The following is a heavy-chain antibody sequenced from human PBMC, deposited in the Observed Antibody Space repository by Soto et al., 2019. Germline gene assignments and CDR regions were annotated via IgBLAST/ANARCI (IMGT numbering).Heavy chain of an antibody. V-gene: IGHV1-18*04. Sequence: GQLVQSGAEVKKPGASVKVSCKTSGYTFSSYGISWVRQAPGQGLEWMGWISAYNGNRNYAQKFQGRVTMTTDTSTSTAYMELRSLRSDDTAVYYCAAMATFDYWGQGTLVTVSS. CDR3: AAMATFDY. CDR1: GYTFSSYG. CDR2: ISAYNGNR. J-gene: IGHJ4*02. D-gene: IGHD5-12*01.